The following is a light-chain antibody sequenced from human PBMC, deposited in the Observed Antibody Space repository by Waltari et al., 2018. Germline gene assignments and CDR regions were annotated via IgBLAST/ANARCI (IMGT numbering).Light chain of an antibody. CDR2: GAS. J-gene: IGKJ1*01. V-gene: IGKV3-20*01. CDR1: QSVGRT. CDR3: QHYVRLPVT. Sequence: SGRASQSVGRTLAWYKQKPGQAPSLRIYGASNRATGIPDRFSGSGSGTDFSLTISRLEPEDFSVYYCQHYVRLPVTLGQGTRVEI.